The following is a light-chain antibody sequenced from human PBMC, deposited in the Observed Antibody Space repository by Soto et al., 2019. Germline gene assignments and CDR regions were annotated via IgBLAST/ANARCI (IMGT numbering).Light chain of an antibody. J-gene: IGKJ2*01. CDR1: QSVSSGY. CDR2: GAS. CDR3: QQYGSSPPYT. V-gene: IGKV3-20*01. Sequence: EIVLTQSPGTLSLSRGERATLSCRASQSVSSGYLAWYQEKPGQAPRLLIYGASSRATGIPYRFSGSGSGTDFTLTISRLEPEDFAVYYCQQYGSSPPYTFGQGTKLEIK.